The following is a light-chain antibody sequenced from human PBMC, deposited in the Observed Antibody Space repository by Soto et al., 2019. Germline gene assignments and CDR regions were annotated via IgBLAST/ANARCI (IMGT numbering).Light chain of an antibody. CDR3: QQRSNWPPT. V-gene: IGKV3-11*01. J-gene: IGKJ4*01. CDR1: QSVSSY. Sequence: EIVLTQSPATLSLSPGEGATLSCRASQSVSSYLAWYQQKPGQAPRLLIYDASNRATGLPARFSGSGSGTDFALTISRLEPEDFAVYYFQQRSNWPPTFGGGTKGEIK. CDR2: DAS.